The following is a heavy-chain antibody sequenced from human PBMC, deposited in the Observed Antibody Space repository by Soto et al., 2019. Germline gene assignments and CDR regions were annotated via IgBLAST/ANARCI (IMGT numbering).Heavy chain of an antibody. CDR1: GYTFTRYG. CDR3: AKNGHPPYYYYGLDV. J-gene: IGHJ6*02. D-gene: IGHD2-8*01. Sequence: QGQLVQSEAEVKKPGASVKVSCKASGYTFTRYGISWVRQAPGQGLEWMGWISGYNGDTTYAQKFQARATMTIDTSTSTAYMELRSLTSADTAVYYCAKNGHPPYYYYGLDVWGQGTKVTVSS. V-gene: IGHV1-18*01. CDR2: ISGYNGDT.